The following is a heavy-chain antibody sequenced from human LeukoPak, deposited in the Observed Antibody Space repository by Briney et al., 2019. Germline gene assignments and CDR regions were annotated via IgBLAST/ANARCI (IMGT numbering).Heavy chain of an antibody. V-gene: IGHV3-23*01. CDR2: ISASASGGIT. Sequence: GGSLRLSCAASGFTFSSYAMTWVRQAPGKGLEWVSGISASASGGITYYADSVKGRFTISRDNSKDTLYLQMNSLRAEDTAVYYCAKTYYYGSPDYWGQGTLVTVSS. CDR1: GFTFSSYA. J-gene: IGHJ4*02. D-gene: IGHD3-10*01. CDR3: AKTYYYGSPDY.